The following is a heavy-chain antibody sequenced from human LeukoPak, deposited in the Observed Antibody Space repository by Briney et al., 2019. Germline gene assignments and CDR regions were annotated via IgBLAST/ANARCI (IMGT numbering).Heavy chain of an antibody. J-gene: IGHJ4*02. V-gene: IGHV3-23*01. CDR2: ISGSGGST. Sequence: GGSLRLSCAASGFTFSSYAMSWVRQAPGKGLEWVSAISGSGGSTYYADSVKGRFTISRDNSKNTLYLQMNSLRAEDTAVYYCAKDNYYDSSGYYYFDYWGRGTLVTVSS. CDR3: AKDNYYDSSGYYYFDY. CDR1: GFTFSSYA. D-gene: IGHD3-22*01.